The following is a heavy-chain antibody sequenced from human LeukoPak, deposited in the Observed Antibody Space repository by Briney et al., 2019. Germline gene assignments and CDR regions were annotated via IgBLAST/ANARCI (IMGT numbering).Heavy chain of an antibody. CDR2: INPNSGVT. CDR3: GRSSRPLDCFDY. J-gene: IGHJ4*02. D-gene: IGHD2-2*01. CDR1: GYTFTGYY. Sequence: ASVKVSCKASGYTFTGYYMHWLRQAPGQGLEWLGRINPNSGVTSYAQAFQDRVTLTRDPSISTAYIELSSLTSDDTAVYYCGRSSRPLDCFDYWGQGTLVTVSS. V-gene: IGHV1-2*06.